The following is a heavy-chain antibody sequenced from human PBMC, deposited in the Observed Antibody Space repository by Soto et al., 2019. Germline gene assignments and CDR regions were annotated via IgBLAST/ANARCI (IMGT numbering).Heavy chain of an antibody. CDR2: IYYSGST. V-gene: IGHV4-59*08. CDR1: GGSISSYY. CDR3: ARTPGVVVVAATPTWFDP. Sequence: TSETLSLTCTVSGGSISSYYWSWIRQPPGKGLEWIGYIYYSGSTNYNPSLKSRVTISVDTSKNQFSLKLSSVTAADTAVYYCARTPGVVVVAATPTWFDPWGQGTLVTVSS. D-gene: IGHD2-15*01. J-gene: IGHJ5*02.